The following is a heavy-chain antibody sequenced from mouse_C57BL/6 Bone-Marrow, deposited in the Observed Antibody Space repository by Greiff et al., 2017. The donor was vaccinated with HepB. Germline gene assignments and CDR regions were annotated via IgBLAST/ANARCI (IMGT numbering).Heavy chain of an antibody. V-gene: IGHV14-4*01. J-gene: IGHJ1*03. CDR1: GFNIKDDY. Sequence: EVQLQQSGAELVRPGASVKLSCTASGFNIKDDYMHWVKQRPEQGLEWIGWIDPENGDTEYASKFQGKATITADTSSNTAYLQLSSLTSEDTAVYYCTPGGHWYFDVWGTGTTVTVPS. CDR2: IDPENGDT. CDR3: TPGGHWYFDV.